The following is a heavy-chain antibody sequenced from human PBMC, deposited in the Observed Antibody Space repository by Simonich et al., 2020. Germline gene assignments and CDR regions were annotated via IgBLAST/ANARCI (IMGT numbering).Heavy chain of an antibody. CDR1: GFTFSSYA. V-gene: IGHV3-23*01. D-gene: IGHD1-7*01. Sequence: EVQLLESGGGLVQPGGSLRLSCAASGFTFSSYAMSWVRQAPGKGLEWVSAISGSGGRKYYADSVKGRFTINRDNSKNTLYLQMNSLRAEDTAVYYCAKRSGFSITGTFDYWGQGTLVTVSS. CDR3: AKRSGFSITGTFDY. CDR2: ISGSGGRK. J-gene: IGHJ4*02.